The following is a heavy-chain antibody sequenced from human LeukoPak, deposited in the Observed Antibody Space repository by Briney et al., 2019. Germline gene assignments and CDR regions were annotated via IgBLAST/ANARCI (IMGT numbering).Heavy chain of an antibody. CDR1: GLTFSSYG. Sequence: GGSLRLSCAASGLTFSSYGMHWVRQAPGKGLEWVAFIRYDGSNKYYADSVKGRFTISRDNSKNTLYLRMNSLRAEDTAVYYCAKGVRGATIFYWGQGTLVTVSS. CDR3: AKGVRGATIFY. CDR2: IRYDGSNK. V-gene: IGHV3-30*02. D-gene: IGHD5-24*01. J-gene: IGHJ4*02.